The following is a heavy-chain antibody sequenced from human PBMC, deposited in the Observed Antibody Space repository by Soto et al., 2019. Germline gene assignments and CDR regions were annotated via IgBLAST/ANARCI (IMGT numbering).Heavy chain of an antibody. D-gene: IGHD6-6*01. CDR1: GFTFSSYG. Sequence: QVQLVESGGGVVQPGRSLRLSCAASGFTFSSYGMHWVRQAPGKGLEWVAVIWYDGSNKYYADSVKGRFTISRDNSKNTLYLQMNSLRAADTAVYYCARDLIAARHTGLGDYWGQGTLVTVSS. V-gene: IGHV3-33*01. CDR2: IWYDGSNK. J-gene: IGHJ4*02. CDR3: ARDLIAARHTGLGDY.